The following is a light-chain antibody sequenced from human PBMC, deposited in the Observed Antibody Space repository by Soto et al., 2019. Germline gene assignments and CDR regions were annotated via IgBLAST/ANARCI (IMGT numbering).Light chain of an antibody. CDR1: QAISSY. CDR2: ATS. V-gene: IGKV1-27*01. J-gene: IGKJ4*01. CDR3: HKYNHAPT. Sequence: DIQLTQSPSSLSASVGDRVTITCRASQAISSYLAWYQQKPGKVPELLIYATSTLQSGAPSRFSGSGSRTDFTLTISSLQPEDVATYYCHKYNHAPTFGGGTKVVIK.